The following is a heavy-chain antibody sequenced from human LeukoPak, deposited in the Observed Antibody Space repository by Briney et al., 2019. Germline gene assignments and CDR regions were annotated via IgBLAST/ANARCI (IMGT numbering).Heavy chain of an antibody. D-gene: IGHD5-18*01. CDR3: ARGSPRVQLWESYFDY. V-gene: IGHV1-2*02. CDR1: AYSFTGYF. Sequence: ASVKVSCKTSAYSFTGYFFHWIRQAPGQGLEWMGWINANSGDTNYAQQFQGRLTMTRDRSISTVYMELSRLRTNDTAVYYCARGSPRVQLWESYFDYWGQGTLVTVSS. CDR2: INANSGDT. J-gene: IGHJ4*02.